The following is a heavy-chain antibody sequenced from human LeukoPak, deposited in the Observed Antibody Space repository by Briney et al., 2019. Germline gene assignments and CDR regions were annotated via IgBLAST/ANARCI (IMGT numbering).Heavy chain of an antibody. J-gene: IGHJ4*02. CDR2: THYSGNT. V-gene: IGHV4-59*01. CDR1: GASMSNYY. CDR3: ARDDQHDSSGYWNNFDS. Sequence: PSETLSLTCRVSGASMSNYYWSWIRQPPGKGLEWNGYTHYSGNTNYNPSLKSRATTSLDTSKNQYSLKLSSVTAADTAVYYWARDDQHDSSGYWNNFDSWGQGTLVTVSS. D-gene: IGHD3-22*01.